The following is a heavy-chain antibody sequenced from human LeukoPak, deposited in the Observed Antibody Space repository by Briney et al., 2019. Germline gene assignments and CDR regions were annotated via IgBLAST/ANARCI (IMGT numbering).Heavy chain of an antibody. CDR2: ISSDGSST. Sequence: GGSLRLSCAASGFTFSRYWMHWVRQAPGKGLVWVSRISSDGSSTGYADSVKGRFTISRDNAKNTLYLQMNSLRAGDTAVYYCASANDYDSSGYFHYWGQGTLVTVSS. V-gene: IGHV3-74*01. D-gene: IGHD3-22*01. CDR1: GFTFSRYW. J-gene: IGHJ4*02. CDR3: ASANDYDSSGYFHY.